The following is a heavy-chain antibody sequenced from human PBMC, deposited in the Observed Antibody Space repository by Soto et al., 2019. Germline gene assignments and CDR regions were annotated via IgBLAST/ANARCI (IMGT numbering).Heavy chain of an antibody. CDR3: VRLVGNSWLDH. CDR1: GDSVSSNSAV. CDR2: TYYRSQWHY. J-gene: IGHJ4*02. D-gene: IGHD3-9*01. V-gene: IGHV6-1*01. Sequence: PSQALSLTCAISGDSVSSNSAVWNWIRQSPSRGLEWLGRTYYRSQWHYEYAVFVQSRISIDPDTSKNQFSLQLNSVTPEDTAVYYCVRLVGNSWLDHWGQGTLVTVSS.